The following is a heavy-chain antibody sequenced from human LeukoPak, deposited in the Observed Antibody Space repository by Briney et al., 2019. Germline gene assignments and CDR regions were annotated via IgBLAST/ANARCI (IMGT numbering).Heavy chain of an antibody. CDR2: IKQDGSEK. CDR3: ARDRAVQYNWNDVPGDY. CDR1: GFTFSSYW. Sequence: GSLRLSCAASGFTFSSYWRSWVRQAPGKGLEWVANIKQDGSEKYYVDSVKGRFTISRDNAKNSLYLQMNSLRAEDTAVYYCARDRAVQYNWNDVPGDYWGQGTLVTVSS. V-gene: IGHV3-7*03. D-gene: IGHD1-1*01. J-gene: IGHJ4*02.